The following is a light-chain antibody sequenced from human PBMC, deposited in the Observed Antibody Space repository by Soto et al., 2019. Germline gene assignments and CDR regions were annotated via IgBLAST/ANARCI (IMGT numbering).Light chain of an antibody. CDR2: GAS. V-gene: IGKV3-15*01. CDR1: QSVSSN. J-gene: IGKJ1*01. CDR3: QQYNNWPPWT. Sequence: EIVMTQSPATLSVSPGERATLSCRASQSVSSNLAWYQQKPGQAPRLLIYGASTMATGIPARLSGSGSGIEFTLTISSVQYEDFAVYYCQQYNNWPPWTFGQGTKVEIK.